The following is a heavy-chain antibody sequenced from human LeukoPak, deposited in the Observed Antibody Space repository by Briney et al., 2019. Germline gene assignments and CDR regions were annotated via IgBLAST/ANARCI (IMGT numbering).Heavy chain of an antibody. V-gene: IGHV4-59*11. CDR2: IYYSGNT. J-gene: IGHJ5*02. Sequence: PSETLSLTCTVSGGSITSHYWSWIRQPPGKGLEWIGYIYYSGNTIYNPSLKSRVTISVDTSKNQFSLSLTSVTAADTAVYYCARDPGENYPYNWFDPWGQGTLVTVSS. CDR1: GGSITSHY. D-gene: IGHD5-24*01. CDR3: ARDPGENYPYNWFDP.